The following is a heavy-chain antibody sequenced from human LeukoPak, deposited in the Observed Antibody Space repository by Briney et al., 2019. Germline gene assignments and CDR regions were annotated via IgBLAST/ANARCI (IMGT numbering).Heavy chain of an antibody. CDR2: SSGGDGRA. D-gene: IGHD3-22*01. V-gene: IGHV3-23*01. Sequence: GGPLRLSCTASGFNFRSYAMSWVRQAPGKGLEWVAASSGGDGRAYYAESVRGRFTISRDNSKNTLFLQVNSLKAEDTAVYYCARGSGYFLDFNYWGQGALVTVSS. CDR1: GFNFRSYA. CDR3: ARGSGYFLDFNY. J-gene: IGHJ4*02.